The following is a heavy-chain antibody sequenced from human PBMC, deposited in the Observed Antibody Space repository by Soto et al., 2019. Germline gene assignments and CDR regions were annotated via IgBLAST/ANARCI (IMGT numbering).Heavy chain of an antibody. V-gene: IGHV4-39*01. CDR2: MYYSGRT. D-gene: IGHD6-19*01. CDR1: GGFISSSSYY. J-gene: IGHJ3*02. CDR3: ARREGARQRWLVGLGVFDI. Sequence: SETLSVTCTVSGGFISSSSYYWGWIRQPPGKGLEWIGSMYYSGRTYYNPSLKRRVTISVDTSKNQFSLKLSSVTAADTAVYYCARREGARQRWLVGLGVFDIWGQGTMVTVS.